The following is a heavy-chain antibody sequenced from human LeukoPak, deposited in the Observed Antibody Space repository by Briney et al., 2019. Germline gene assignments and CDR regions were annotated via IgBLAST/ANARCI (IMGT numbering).Heavy chain of an antibody. V-gene: IGHV4-59*01. CDR1: GGSISSYY. D-gene: IGHD2-15*01. CDR2: IYCSGST. Sequence: PSETLSLTCTVSGGSISSYYWSWIRQPPGKGLEWIGYIYCSGSTNYNPSLKSRVTISVDTSKNQFSLKLSSVTAADTAVYYCARGGRYCSGGSCYSIVDYWGQGTLVTVSS. J-gene: IGHJ4*02. CDR3: ARGGRYCSGGSCYSIVDY.